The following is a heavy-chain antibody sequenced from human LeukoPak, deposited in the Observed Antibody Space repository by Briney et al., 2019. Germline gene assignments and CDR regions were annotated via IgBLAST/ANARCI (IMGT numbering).Heavy chain of an antibody. J-gene: IGHJ5*02. V-gene: IGHV4-31*03. Sequence: TLSLTCTVSGGSISSGGYYWSWIRQHPGKGLEWIGYIYYSGSTYYNPSLKSRVTISVDTSKNQFSLKLSSVTAADTAVYYCARDSACSGGSCHGDWFDPWGQGTLVTVSS. CDR2: IYYSGST. D-gene: IGHD2-15*01. CDR3: ARDSACSGGSCHGDWFDP. CDR1: GGSISSGGYY.